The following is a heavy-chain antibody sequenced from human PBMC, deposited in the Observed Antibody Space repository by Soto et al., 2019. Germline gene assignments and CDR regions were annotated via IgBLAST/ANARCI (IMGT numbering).Heavy chain of an antibody. D-gene: IGHD2-15*01. Sequence: VGSLRLSCAASGFTFSSYWMSWVRQAPGKGLEWVANIKQDGSEKYYVDSVKGRFTISRDNAKNSLYLLMNSLRAEDTAVYYCARDNIDIVVVVAATFAFDIWGQGTMVTVSS. CDR2: IKQDGSEK. CDR3: ARDNIDIVVVVAATFAFDI. V-gene: IGHV3-7*01. J-gene: IGHJ3*02. CDR1: GFTFSSYW.